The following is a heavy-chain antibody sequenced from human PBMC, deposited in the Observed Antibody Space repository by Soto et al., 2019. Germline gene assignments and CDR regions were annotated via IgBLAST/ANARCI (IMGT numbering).Heavy chain of an antibody. Sequence: SVKVSCKASGGTFSSYAISWVRQAPGQGLEWMGGIIPIFGTANYAQKFQGRVTITADESTSTAYMELSSLRSEDTAVYYCASGRIAVAGTGAFDIWGQGTMVTVSS. D-gene: IGHD6-19*01. V-gene: IGHV1-69*13. CDR3: ASGRIAVAGTGAFDI. J-gene: IGHJ3*02. CDR1: GGTFSSYA. CDR2: IIPIFGTA.